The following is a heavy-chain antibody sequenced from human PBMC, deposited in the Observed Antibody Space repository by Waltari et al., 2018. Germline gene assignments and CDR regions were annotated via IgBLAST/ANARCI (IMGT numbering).Heavy chain of an antibody. D-gene: IGHD3-22*01. CDR2: IRGSGGST. CDR1: GFTFSSYA. V-gene: IGHV3-23*01. Sequence: EVQLLESGGGLVQPGGSLRLSCAASGFTFSSYAMSWVRQAPGKGLEGVSAIRGSGGSTYYADSVKGRFTISRDNSKNTLYLQMNSLRAEDTAVYYCARDGGSSGYYDYWGQGTLVTVSS. CDR3: ARDGGSSGYYDY. J-gene: IGHJ4*02.